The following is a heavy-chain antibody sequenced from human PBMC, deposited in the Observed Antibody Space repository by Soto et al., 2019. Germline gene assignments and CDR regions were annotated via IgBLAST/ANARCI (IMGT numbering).Heavy chain of an antibody. D-gene: IGHD2-15*01. CDR1: GFTFSSYW. CDR3: ARVRGYCSGGSCTYGMDV. Sequence: GSLRLSCAASGFTFSSYWMHWVRQAPGKGLVWVSRINSDGSSTSYADSVKGRFTISRDNAKNTLYLQMNSLRAEDTAVYYCARVRGYCSGGSCTYGMDVWGQGTTVTVSS. CDR2: INSDGSST. V-gene: IGHV3-74*01. J-gene: IGHJ6*02.